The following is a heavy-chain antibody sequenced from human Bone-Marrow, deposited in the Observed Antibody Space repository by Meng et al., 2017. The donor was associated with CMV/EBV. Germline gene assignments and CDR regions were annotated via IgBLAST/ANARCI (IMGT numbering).Heavy chain of an antibody. J-gene: IGHJ6*02. Sequence: GGSLRLSCAASGFTFSSYEMNWVRQAPGKGLEWVSYISSSGSTIYYADSVKGRFTISRDNAKNSLYLQMNSLRAEDTAVYYCARDLYDFWSGYYSDYYYYYGMAVWGQGHTVNVSS. CDR2: ISSSGSTI. CDR1: GFTFSSYE. CDR3: ARDLYDFWSGYYSDYYYYYGMAV. V-gene: IGHV3-48*03. D-gene: IGHD3-3*01.